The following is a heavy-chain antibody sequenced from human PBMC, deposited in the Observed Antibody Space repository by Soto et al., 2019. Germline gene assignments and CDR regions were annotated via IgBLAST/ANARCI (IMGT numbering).Heavy chain of an antibody. D-gene: IGHD6-13*01. CDR1: DGSISGSSAYY. Sequence: QLQLQESGPGLVKPSETLSLTCTVSDGSISGSSAYYWGWIRQPPGKGLEWIGNIYHSGSTHYNPSLKSRVTISVDTSKNQFSLRLTSVTAADTAVYYCARLRAAAGFFDYWGQGTLVTVSS. CDR2: IYHSGST. CDR3: ARLRAAAGFFDY. J-gene: IGHJ4*02. V-gene: IGHV4-39*01.